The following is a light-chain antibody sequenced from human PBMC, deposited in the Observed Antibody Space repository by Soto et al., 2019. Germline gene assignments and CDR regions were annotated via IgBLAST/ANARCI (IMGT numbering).Light chain of an antibody. CDR2: AAS. J-gene: IGKJ2*01. CDR1: QSVSSSY. Sequence: EVVLTQSPGTLSLSPGERATLSCRASQSVSSSYLGWYQQKPGQAPRLLIFAASSRATGIPDRFSGSGSGTDFTLTISRPEPEDVAVYYCHQYGRSPKTFGRGTKLEIK. CDR3: HQYGRSPKT. V-gene: IGKV3-20*01.